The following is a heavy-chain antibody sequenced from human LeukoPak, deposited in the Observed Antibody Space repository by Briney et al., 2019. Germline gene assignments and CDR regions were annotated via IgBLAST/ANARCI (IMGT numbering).Heavy chain of an antibody. J-gene: IGHJ4*02. V-gene: IGHV4-30-4*08. D-gene: IGHD3-10*01. Sequence: SQTLSLTCTVSGGSISSGDYYWSWIRQPPGKGLEWIGYIYYSGSTYYNPSLKSRVTISVDTSKNQFSLKLSSVTAADTAVYYCARDGYCGSGSYGYWGQGTLVTVSS. CDR2: IYYSGST. CDR1: GGSISSGDYY. CDR3: ARDGYCGSGSYGY.